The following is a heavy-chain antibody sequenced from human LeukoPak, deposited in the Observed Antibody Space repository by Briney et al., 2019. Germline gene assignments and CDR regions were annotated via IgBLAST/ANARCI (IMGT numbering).Heavy chain of an antibody. V-gene: IGHV5-51*01. Sequence: GESLKISCKASGYSFISYWIGWVRQIPGKGLEWMGIIYPGDSDTRYSPSFQGQVTMSADKSISAAHLQWSSLKASDTAMYYCARLDSSGYYSNHYYGMDVWGQGTTVTVSS. CDR2: IYPGDSDT. D-gene: IGHD3-22*01. J-gene: IGHJ6*02. CDR1: GYSFISYW. CDR3: ARLDSSGYYSNHYYGMDV.